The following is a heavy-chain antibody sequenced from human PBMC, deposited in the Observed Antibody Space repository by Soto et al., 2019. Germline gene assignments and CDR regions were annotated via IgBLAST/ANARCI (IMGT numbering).Heavy chain of an antibody. D-gene: IGHD5-18*01. CDR1: GYTFTSYY. Sequence: QVQLVQSGAEVKKPGASVKVSCKASGYTFTSYYMHWVRQAPGQGLEWMGIINPSGGSTSYAQKFQGTVTTTRDTSPSTGYMELSSLRSEDTAVYYCARVYPSDTRYGYVGNNWFDPWGQGTLVTVSS. CDR3: ARVYPSDTRYGYVGNNWFDP. V-gene: IGHV1-46*03. CDR2: INPSGGST. J-gene: IGHJ5*02.